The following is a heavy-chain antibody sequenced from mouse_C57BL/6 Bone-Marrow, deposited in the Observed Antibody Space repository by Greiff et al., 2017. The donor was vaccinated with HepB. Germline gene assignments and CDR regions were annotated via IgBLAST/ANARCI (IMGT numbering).Heavy chain of an antibody. J-gene: IGHJ1*03. V-gene: IGHV5-4*03. Sequence: EVNLVESGGGLVKPGGSLKLSCAASGFTFSSYAMSWVRQTPEKRLEWVATISDGGSYTYYPDNVKGRFTISRDNAKNNLYLQMSHLKSEDTAMYYCARITTVVHWYFDVWGTGTTVTVSS. CDR2: ISDGGSYT. D-gene: IGHD1-1*01. CDR3: ARITTVVHWYFDV. CDR1: GFTFSSYA.